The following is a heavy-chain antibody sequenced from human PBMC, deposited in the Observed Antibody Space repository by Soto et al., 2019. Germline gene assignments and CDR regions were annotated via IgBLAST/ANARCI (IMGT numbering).Heavy chain of an antibody. V-gene: IGHV4-59*01. CDR2: VYSSGST. J-gene: IGHJ4*02. CDR1: GGSIRNYF. Sequence: PSDTLSLTCTDSGGSIRNYFWSWIRQPPGKGLEWIGYVYSSGSTHYNPSLQSRVTISADTSKNQASLKVNSVTAADTAVYYCARDHPHSYGVYYFDYWGQGTPVTVS. CDR3: ARDHPHSYGVYYFDY. D-gene: IGHD5-18*01.